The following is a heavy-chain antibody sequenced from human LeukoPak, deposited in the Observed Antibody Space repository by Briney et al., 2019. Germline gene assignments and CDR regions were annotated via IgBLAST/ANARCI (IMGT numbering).Heavy chain of an antibody. CDR2: ISYDGSYK. D-gene: IGHD6-13*01. J-gene: IGHJ4*02. CDR3: AKDRYSGLNTIDY. V-gene: IGHV3-30*18. Sequence: GRSLRLSCAASGFTFSTYGMHWVRQAPGKGLEWVAVISYDGSYKFYADSVKGRFTISRDNSKSTLYLQMNSLRAEDTAVYYCAKDRYSGLNTIDYWGQGTLVTVSS. CDR1: GFTFSTYG.